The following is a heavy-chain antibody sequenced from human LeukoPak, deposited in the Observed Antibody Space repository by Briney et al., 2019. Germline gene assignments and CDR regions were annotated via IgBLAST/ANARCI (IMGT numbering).Heavy chain of an antibody. CDR1: GFTFSYAW. V-gene: IGHV3-11*04. Sequence: GGSLRLSCAASGFTFSYAWMTWVRQAPGKGLEWVSYITSSGSTIYYADSVKGRFTISRDNAKNSLYLEMNSLRAEDTAVYYCVRERDYYDSSGYRAHDAFDIWGQGTMVTVSS. CDR3: VRERDYYDSSGYRAHDAFDI. J-gene: IGHJ3*02. D-gene: IGHD3-22*01. CDR2: ITSSGSTI.